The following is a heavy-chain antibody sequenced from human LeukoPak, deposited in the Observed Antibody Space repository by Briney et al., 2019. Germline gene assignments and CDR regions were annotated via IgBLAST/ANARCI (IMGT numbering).Heavy chain of an antibody. CDR1: GGSISSGGYY. CDR3: ARDHWGFDY. CDR2: IYCSGST. D-gene: IGHD3-16*01. V-gene: IGHV4-31*03. Sequence: SETLSLTCTVSGGSISSGGYYWSWIRQHPGMGREWIGYIYCSGSTYYNPSLKSRVTISVATSKNQFSLKLSSVTAADTAVYYCARDHWGFDYWGQGTLVTVSS. J-gene: IGHJ4*02.